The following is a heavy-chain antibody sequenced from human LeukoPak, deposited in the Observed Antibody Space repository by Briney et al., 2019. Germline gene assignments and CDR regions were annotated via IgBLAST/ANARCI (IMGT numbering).Heavy chain of an antibody. CDR3: AKAADILTGPYRDYYYMDV. J-gene: IGHJ6*03. CDR1: GFTFSSYG. D-gene: IGHD3-9*01. Sequence: GGSLRLSCAASGFTFSSYGMHWVRQAPGKGLEWVAFIRYDGSNKYYADSVKGRFTISRDNSKNTLYLQMNSLRAEDTAVYYCAKAADILTGPYRDYYYMDVWGKGTTVTISS. CDR2: IRYDGSNK. V-gene: IGHV3-30*02.